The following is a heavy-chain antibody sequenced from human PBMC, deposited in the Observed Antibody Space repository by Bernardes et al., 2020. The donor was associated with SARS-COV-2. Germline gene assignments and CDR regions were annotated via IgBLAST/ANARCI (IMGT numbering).Heavy chain of an antibody. D-gene: IGHD2-8*01. J-gene: IGHJ6*02. CDR1: GFTFSDYY. CDR2: ISSSGGTI. Sequence: GGSLRLSCAASGFTFSDYYINWIRQAPGKGLEWVSYISSSGGTIYYADSVKGRFTISRDNAKNSLYLQMSSLRAEDTAVYYCAIDTKRYCTNGVCYSSYYYAMDVWGQGTTVTVSS. CDR3: AIDTKRYCTNGVCYSSYYYAMDV. V-gene: IGHV3-11*01.